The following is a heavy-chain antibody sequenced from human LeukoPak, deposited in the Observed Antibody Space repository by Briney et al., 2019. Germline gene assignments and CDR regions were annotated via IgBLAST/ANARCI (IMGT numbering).Heavy chain of an antibody. V-gene: IGHV1-2*02. J-gene: IGHJ6*03. CDR2: INPNSGGT. CDR3: ARNLASSLWATVTYYYYMDV. D-gene: IGHD4-17*01. CDR1: GYTFTSYY. Sequence: ASVKVSCKASGYTFTSYYIHWVRQAPGQGLEWMGWINPNSGGTNYEQKFQGRVTMTRDTSISTAYMQLSGLRSDDTAVYYCARNLASSLWATVTYYYYMDVWGKGTTVTVSS.